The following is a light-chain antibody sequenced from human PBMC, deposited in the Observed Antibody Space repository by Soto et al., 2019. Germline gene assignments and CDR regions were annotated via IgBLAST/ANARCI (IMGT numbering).Light chain of an antibody. V-gene: IGKV1-33*01. CDR3: HQYENLPT. Sequence: DIQMNQSTSSLSASVRDRVTITCQASQNINNYLNWYQQKPGRAPKLLIYDASNLEAGVPSRFRGSGSGTDFTFTISRLQLEDIATYYCHQYENLPTFGQGTRLEIK. CDR2: DAS. CDR1: QNINNY. J-gene: IGKJ5*01.